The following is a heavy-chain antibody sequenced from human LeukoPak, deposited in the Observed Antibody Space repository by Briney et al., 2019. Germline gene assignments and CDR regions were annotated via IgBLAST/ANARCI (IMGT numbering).Heavy chain of an antibody. V-gene: IGHV3-30*02. D-gene: IGHD5-12*01. CDR1: GFTFSSHG. CDR2: IRYDGSNK. CDR3: ASPEANSGNDSGGFDY. Sequence: LSGGSLRLSCVASGFTFSSHGMHWVRQAPGKGLEWVAFIRYDGSNKYYADSVKGRFTISRDNSKNTLYLQMNSLRTEDTAVYYCASPEANSGNDSGGFDYWGQGTLVTVSS. J-gene: IGHJ4*02.